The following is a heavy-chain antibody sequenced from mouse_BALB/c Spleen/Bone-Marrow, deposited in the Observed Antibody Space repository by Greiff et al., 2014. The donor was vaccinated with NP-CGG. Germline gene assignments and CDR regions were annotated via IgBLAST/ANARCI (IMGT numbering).Heavy chain of an antibody. CDR1: GYTFTSYW. J-gene: IGHJ3*01. Sequence: QVQLQQSGAELAKTGASGKMSCKASGYTFTSYWMHWGKQRPGQGLEWIGYINPSTGYTEYNQKFKDKATLTADKSSSTAYMQLSSLTSEDSAVYYCARSRDGYDSFAYWGQGTLVTVSA. CDR2: INPSTGYT. V-gene: IGHV1-7*01. CDR3: ARSRDGYDSFAY. D-gene: IGHD2-2*01.